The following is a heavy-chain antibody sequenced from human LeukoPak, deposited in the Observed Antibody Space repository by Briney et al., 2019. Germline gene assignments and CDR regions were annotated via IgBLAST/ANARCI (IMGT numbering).Heavy chain of an antibody. CDR1: GFTFSSYS. Sequence: GGSLRLSCAASGFTFSSYSMNWVRQAPGKGLEWVSSISSSSSYIYYADSVKGRFTISRDNAKNSLYLQMNSLRAEDTAVYYCARDKHSSSTFDYWGQGTLATVSS. V-gene: IGHV3-21*01. J-gene: IGHJ4*02. D-gene: IGHD6-6*01. CDR3: ARDKHSSSTFDY. CDR2: ISSSSSYI.